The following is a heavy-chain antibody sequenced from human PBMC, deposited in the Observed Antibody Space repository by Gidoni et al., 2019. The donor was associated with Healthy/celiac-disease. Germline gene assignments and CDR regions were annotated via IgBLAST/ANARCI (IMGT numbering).Heavy chain of an antibody. CDR3: TRAPPYYDFWSGYNYYYYGMDV. D-gene: IGHD3-3*01. V-gene: IGHV3-49*04. Sequence: EVQLVESGGGLVQPGRSLRLSCTASGFTFGAYAMSWVRQAPGKGLEWVGFIRSKAYGGTTEYAASVKGRFTISRDDSKSIAYLQMNSLKTEDTAVYYCTRAPPYYDFWSGYNYYYYGMDVWGQGTTVTVSS. J-gene: IGHJ6*02. CDR1: GFTFGAYA. CDR2: IRSKAYGGTT.